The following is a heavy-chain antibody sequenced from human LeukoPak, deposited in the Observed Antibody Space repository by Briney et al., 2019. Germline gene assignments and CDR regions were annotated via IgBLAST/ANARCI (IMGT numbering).Heavy chain of an antibody. CDR3: ARARRYCSGGSCYWRGDAFDI. Sequence: SETLSLTCAVYGGSFSGYYWSWIRQPPGKGLEWIGEINHSGSTNYNPSLKSRVTISVDTSKNQFSLKLSSVTAADTAVYYCARARRYCSGGSCYWRGDAFDIWGQGTMVTVSS. J-gene: IGHJ3*02. V-gene: IGHV4-34*01. CDR2: INHSGST. D-gene: IGHD2-15*01. CDR1: GGSFSGYY.